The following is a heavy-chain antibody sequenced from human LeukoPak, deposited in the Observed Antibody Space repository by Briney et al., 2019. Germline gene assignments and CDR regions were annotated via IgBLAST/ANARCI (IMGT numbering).Heavy chain of an antibody. CDR2: IYTSGST. CDR1: GGSISSYY. D-gene: IGHD3-3*01. V-gene: IGHV4-4*07. J-gene: IGHJ4*02. Sequence: SETLSLTCTVSGGSISSYYWSWIRQPAGKGLEWIGRIYTSGSTNYNPSLKSRVTMSVDTSKNQFSLKLSSVTAADTAVYYCAGLSYYDFWSGSSYYFDYWGQGTLVTVSS. CDR3: AGLSYYDFWSGSSYYFDY.